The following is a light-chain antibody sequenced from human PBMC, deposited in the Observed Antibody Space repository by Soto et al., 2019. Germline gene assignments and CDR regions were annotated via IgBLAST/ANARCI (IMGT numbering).Light chain of an antibody. CDR3: PDT. CDR2: GAS. CDR1: ESISRDY. V-gene: IGKV3-20*01. J-gene: IGKJ2*01. Sequence: EIVLTQSPGTLSLSPGQRATLSCRASESISRDYLAWYQQRLGQAPRLLIYGASSRATGIPDRFSGSGSGTDFTLTISRLEPEDFAVYYCPDTFGQGTKVDIK.